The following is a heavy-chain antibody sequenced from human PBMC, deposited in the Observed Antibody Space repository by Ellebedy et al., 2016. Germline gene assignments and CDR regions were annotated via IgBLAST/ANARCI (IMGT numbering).Heavy chain of an antibody. CDR3: ARDLIPMIIGLTGPHYGMDV. CDR1: GFTFSSYG. J-gene: IGHJ6*02. Sequence: GESLKISCAASGFTFSSYGMHWVRQAPGKGLEWVAVIWYDGSNKYYADSVTGRFTISRDNSKNTLYLQMNSLRAEDTAVYYCARDLIPMIIGLTGPHYGMDVWGQGTTVTVSS. CDR2: IWYDGSNK. V-gene: IGHV3-33*01. D-gene: IGHD3-22*01.